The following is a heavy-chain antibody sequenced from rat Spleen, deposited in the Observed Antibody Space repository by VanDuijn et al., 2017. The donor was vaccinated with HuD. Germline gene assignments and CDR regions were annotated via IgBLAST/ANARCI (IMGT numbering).Heavy chain of an antibody. CDR3: TARGYDNYDWFAC. J-gene: IGHJ3*01. CDR1: GYSITSNY. D-gene: IGHD1-10*01. CDR2: ITYSDNT. V-gene: IGHV3-1*01. Sequence: EVQLQESGPGLVKPSQSLSLTCSVTGYSITSNYWGWIRKFPGNKMEWMGYITYSDNTNYNPSLKSRISITRDTSKNQFFLQLNSVTTEDTAMYYCTARGYDNYDWFACWGQGTLVTVSS.